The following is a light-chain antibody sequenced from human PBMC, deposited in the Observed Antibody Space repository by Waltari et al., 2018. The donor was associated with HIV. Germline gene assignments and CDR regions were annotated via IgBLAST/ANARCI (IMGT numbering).Light chain of an antibody. CDR1: SSNIGRHF. V-gene: IGLV1-47*01. J-gene: IGLJ3*02. CDR2: QND. CDR3: AAWDNYLNAWV. Sequence: QSVLTQPPSTSAPPGQRVTILCSGASSNIGRHFVSWYQQVPGATPTLLIHQNDRRPSGVPDRFSGSESGTSASLAINGLRSEDEAVYYCAAWDNYLNAWVFGGGTKVTVL.